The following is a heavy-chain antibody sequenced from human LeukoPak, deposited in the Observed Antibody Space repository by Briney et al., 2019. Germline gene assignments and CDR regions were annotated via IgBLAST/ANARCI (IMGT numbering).Heavy chain of an antibody. Sequence: ASVKVSCKASGYSFVLYGISWVRQAPGEGPEWMGWISGSTGDTNYAQKFQGRVTMTADTSSSTAYMELRSLRLDDMAVYYCARDENYGIFFNVDYWGQGTLVTVSP. J-gene: IGHJ4*02. V-gene: IGHV1-18*03. CDR3: ARDENYGIFFNVDY. CDR2: ISGSTGDT. D-gene: IGHD4-17*01. CDR1: GYSFVLYG.